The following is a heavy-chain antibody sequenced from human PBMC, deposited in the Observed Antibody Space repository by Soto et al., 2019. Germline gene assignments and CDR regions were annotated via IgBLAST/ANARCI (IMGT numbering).Heavy chain of an antibody. V-gene: IGHV3-23*01. CDR2: ISGSGGST. D-gene: IGHD1-26*01. CDR3: VKVPTWPEAATG. J-gene: IGHJ4*02. Sequence: GGSLRLSCAASGFTFSSYAMSWVRQAPGKGLGWVSAISGSGGSTYYADSVKGRFTISRDNSKNTLYLQMSSLRAEDTAVYYCVKVPTWPEAATGWGQGTVVTVS. CDR1: GFTFSSYA.